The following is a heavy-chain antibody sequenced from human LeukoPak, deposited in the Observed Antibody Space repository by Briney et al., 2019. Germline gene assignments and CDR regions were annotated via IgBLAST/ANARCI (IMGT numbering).Heavy chain of an antibody. J-gene: IGHJ4*02. CDR3: ASEWSGYCSGGSCYSGFY. Sequence: GGSLRLSCAXXGFTFSSYSMNWVRQAPGKGLEWVSSISSSSSYIYYADSVKGRFTISRDNAKNSLYLQMNSLRAEDTAVYYCASEWSGYCSGGSCYSGFYWGQGTLVTVSS. V-gene: IGHV3-21*01. D-gene: IGHD2-15*01. CDR1: GFTFSSYS. CDR2: ISSSSSYI.